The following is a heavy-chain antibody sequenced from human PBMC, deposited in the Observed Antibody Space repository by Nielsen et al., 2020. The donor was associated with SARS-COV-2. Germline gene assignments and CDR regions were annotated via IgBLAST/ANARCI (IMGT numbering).Heavy chain of an antibody. Sequence: GESLKISCAASGFTFSAHAMIWVRQAAGKGLEWVSAVSGDSAGTTYYADSVKGRFTISRDNSKNTLYLQMNSLRAEDTAVYYCAKTQYSVVVTGWGQGTLVTVSS. J-gene: IGHJ4*02. D-gene: IGHD2-21*02. CDR2: VSGDSAGTT. CDR3: AKTQYSVVVTG. CDR1: GFTFSAHA. V-gene: IGHV3-23*01.